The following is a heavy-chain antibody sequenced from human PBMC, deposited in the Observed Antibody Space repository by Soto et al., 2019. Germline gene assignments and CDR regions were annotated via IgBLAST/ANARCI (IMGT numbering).Heavy chain of an antibody. D-gene: IGHD2-2*01. CDR1: GGSISSGGYY. V-gene: IGHV4-31*03. J-gene: IGHJ4*02. CDR3: ARDYYCSSTSCRLAARAI. Sequence: ASETLSLTCTVSGGSISSGGYYWSWIRQHPGKGLEWIGYIYYSGSTYYNPSLKSRVTISVDTSKNQFSLKLSSVTAADTAVYYCARDYYCSSTSCRLAARAIWGQGTLVTVSS. CDR2: IYYSGST.